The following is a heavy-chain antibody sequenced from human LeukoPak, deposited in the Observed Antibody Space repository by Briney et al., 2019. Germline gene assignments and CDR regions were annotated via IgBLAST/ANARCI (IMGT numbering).Heavy chain of an antibody. CDR3: TKDASYARENDNSGFFID. J-gene: IGHJ4*02. Sequence: PGGSLRLSCAASGFTFTSYAMSWVRQTSGKGLEWVASMSGGGDSDYYADSVKGRFTVSRDKSKNTLYVQMNSLRADDTAVYYCTKDASYARENDNSGFFIDWGQGTLVTVSS. D-gene: IGHD3-22*01. CDR2: MSGGGDSD. V-gene: IGHV3-23*01. CDR1: GFTFTSYA.